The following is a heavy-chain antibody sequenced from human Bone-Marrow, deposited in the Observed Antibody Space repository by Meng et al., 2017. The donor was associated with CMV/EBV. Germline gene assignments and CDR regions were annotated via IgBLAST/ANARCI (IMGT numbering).Heavy chain of an antibody. J-gene: IGHJ4*02. CDR3: AKDRFKAGSFFDS. CDR1: GFTFRDYT. Sequence: GESLKISCTVSGFTFRDYTMHWVRQAPGKGLEWVALIWYDGSNQYYADSVKGRFTISRDNSKNTLYLQMSSLRVEDTAVYYCAKDRFKAGSFFDSWGQGTLVTVSS. V-gene: IGHV3-33*03. CDR2: IWYDGSNQ. D-gene: IGHD1-1*01.